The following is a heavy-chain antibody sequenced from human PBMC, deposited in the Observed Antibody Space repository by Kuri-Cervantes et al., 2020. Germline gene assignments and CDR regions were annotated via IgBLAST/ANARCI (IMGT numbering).Heavy chain of an antibody. Sequence: ASVKVSCKASGGTFSSYAISWVRQAPGQGLEWMGWINPNSGGTNYAQKFQGWVTMTRDTSISTAYMELSRLRSDDTAVYYCARESNYYGSGSSNFDYWGQGTLVTVSS. D-gene: IGHD3-10*01. J-gene: IGHJ4*02. V-gene: IGHV1-2*04. CDR1: GGTFSSYA. CDR2: INPNSGGT. CDR3: ARESNYYGSGSSNFDY.